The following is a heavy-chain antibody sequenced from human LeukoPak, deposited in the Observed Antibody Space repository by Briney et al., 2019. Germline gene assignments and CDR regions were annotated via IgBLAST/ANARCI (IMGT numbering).Heavy chain of an antibody. V-gene: IGHV4-39*01. CDR1: GGSISTTNYY. J-gene: IGHJ4*02. CDR3: ARTYPDCDY. Sequence: SETLSLTCNVSGGSISTTNYYWGWIRQTPGKGLEWLGNIHYSGSTYYNPSLQSRVTLSVDTSKNQFSLKLTSVTATDTAVYYCARTYPDCDYWGQGTLVTVSS. D-gene: IGHD2-21*02. CDR2: IHYSGST.